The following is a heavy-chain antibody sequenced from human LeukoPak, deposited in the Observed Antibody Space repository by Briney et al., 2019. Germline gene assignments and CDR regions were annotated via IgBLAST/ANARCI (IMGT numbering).Heavy chain of an antibody. CDR2: IRFDGINK. D-gene: IGHD6-13*01. CDR1: GFTFSTYG. CDR3: AKIGLGSSSWWYFDY. Sequence: GGSLRLSCAASGFTFSTYGVHWVRQAPGKGLEWVALIRFDGINKFYADSVKGRFTVSRDNSKNTVHLQMSSLRAEDTAVYYCAKIGLGSSSWWYFDYWGQGALVTVSS. V-gene: IGHV3-30*02. J-gene: IGHJ4*02.